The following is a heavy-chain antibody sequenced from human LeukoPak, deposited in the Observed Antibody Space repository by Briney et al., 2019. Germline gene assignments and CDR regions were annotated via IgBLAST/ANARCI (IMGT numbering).Heavy chain of an antibody. CDR3: AKGPSSSSRLDY. CDR1: EFSVGSNC. D-gene: IGHD6-6*01. Sequence: PGGSLRLSCAASEFSVGSNCMTWVRQAPGKGLEWVSLIYSGGSTYYADSVKGRFTISRDNSKNTLYLQMNSLRAEDTAVYYCAKGPSSSSRLDYWGQGTLVTVSS. V-gene: IGHV3-66*01. CDR2: IYSGGST. J-gene: IGHJ4*02.